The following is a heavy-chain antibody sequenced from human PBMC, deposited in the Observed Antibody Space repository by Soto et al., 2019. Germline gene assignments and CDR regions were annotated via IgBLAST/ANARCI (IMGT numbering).Heavy chain of an antibody. CDR2: ISGSGGST. CDR3: AKDFFIAVAGGDYGMDV. D-gene: IGHD6-19*01. CDR1: GFTFSSYA. J-gene: IGHJ6*02. Sequence: EVQLLESGGGLVQPGGSLRLSCAASGFTFSSYAMSWVRQAPGKGLEWVSAISGSGGSTYYADSVKGRFTISRDNSKNTLYLQMNSLRAEDTAVYYCAKDFFIAVAGGDYGMDVWGQGTTVTVSS. V-gene: IGHV3-23*01.